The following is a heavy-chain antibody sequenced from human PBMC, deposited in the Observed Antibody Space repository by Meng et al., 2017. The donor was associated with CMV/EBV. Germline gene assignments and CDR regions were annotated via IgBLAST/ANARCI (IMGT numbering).Heavy chain of an antibody. CDR1: GFTFSSYE. V-gene: IGHV3-48*03. D-gene: IGHD3-22*01. CDR3: ASSPPYYYYYYYAMDV. Sequence: GESLKISCAASGFTFSSYEMNWVRQAPGKGLEWVSYISSSGSTIYYADSVKGRFTISRDNAKNSLYLQMNSLRAEDTAVYYCASSPPYYYYYYYAMDVWGQGTTVTVSS. J-gene: IGHJ6*02. CDR2: ISSSGSTI.